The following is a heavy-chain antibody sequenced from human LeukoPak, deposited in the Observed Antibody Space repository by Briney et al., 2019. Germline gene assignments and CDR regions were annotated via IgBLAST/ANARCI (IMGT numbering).Heavy chain of an antibody. Sequence: GGSLRLSCAASGFTVSSNYMSWVRQAPGKGLEWVSVIYSGGSTYYADSVKGRFTISRDNAKNSLYLQMNSLRAEDTAVYYCARGLPNYYGMDVWGQGTTVTVSS. CDR3: ARGLPNYYGMDV. CDR2: IYSGGST. CDR1: GFTVSSNY. J-gene: IGHJ6*02. V-gene: IGHV3-53*01.